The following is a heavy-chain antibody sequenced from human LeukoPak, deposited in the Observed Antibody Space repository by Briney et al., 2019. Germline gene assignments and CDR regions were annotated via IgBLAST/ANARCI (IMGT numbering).Heavy chain of an antibody. Sequence: GESLKISCQGFGYTFTTSWIGWVRQLPGKGLEWMAIIYAGNSDAKYSPSFQGQVSISTDRSISTAYLHWSSLKASDTAKYSCAIINHPDGRVYWGQGTLVTVSS. J-gene: IGHJ4*02. CDR2: IYAGNSDA. CDR1: GYTFTTSW. CDR3: AIINHPDGRVY. D-gene: IGHD5-24*01. V-gene: IGHV5-51*01.